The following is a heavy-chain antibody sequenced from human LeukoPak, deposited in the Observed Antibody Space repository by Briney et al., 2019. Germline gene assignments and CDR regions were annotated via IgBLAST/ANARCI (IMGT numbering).Heavy chain of an antibody. J-gene: IGHJ4*02. Sequence: GGSLRLSCAAYGFSLSGYWMSWVRQAPGKGLEWVARLHADGNEKYFVHSVKGRFTVSRDNAKNSLYLQMNSLRAEDTAVYYCAREGYCSSTSCSYFFDYWGQGTLVTVSS. D-gene: IGHD2-2*01. CDR3: AREGYCSSTSCSYFFDY. CDR1: GFSLSGYW. V-gene: IGHV3-7*01. CDR2: LHADGNEK.